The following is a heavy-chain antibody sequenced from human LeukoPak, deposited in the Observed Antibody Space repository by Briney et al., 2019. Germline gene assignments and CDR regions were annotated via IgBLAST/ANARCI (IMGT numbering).Heavy chain of an antibody. D-gene: IGHD2-21*02. J-gene: IGHJ4*02. CDR1: GFTFSSYA. CDR3: AKATAPAYCGGDCYFNY. CDR2: ISGSGGST. Sequence: GGSLRLSCAASGFTFSSYAMSWVRQAPGKGLEWVSAISGSGGSTYYADSVKGRFTISRDNSKNTLYLQMNSLGAEDTAVYYCAKATAPAYCGGDCYFNYWGQGTLVTVSS. V-gene: IGHV3-23*01.